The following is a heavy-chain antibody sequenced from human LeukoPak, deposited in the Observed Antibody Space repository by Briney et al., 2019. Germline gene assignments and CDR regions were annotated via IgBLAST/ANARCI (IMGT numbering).Heavy chain of an antibody. CDR1: GYSFTNHW. V-gene: IGHV5-51*01. CDR2: TYPGDSQT. D-gene: IGHD3-16*02. CDR3: ARLSGALSALFDY. Sequence: GESLEISCKGSGYSFTNHWIGWVRQMPGKGLEWMGITYPGDSQTSYSPSFQGQVTISVDKSISTAYLQWSSLKASDTAMYYCARLSGALSALFDYWGQGTLVTVSS. J-gene: IGHJ4*02.